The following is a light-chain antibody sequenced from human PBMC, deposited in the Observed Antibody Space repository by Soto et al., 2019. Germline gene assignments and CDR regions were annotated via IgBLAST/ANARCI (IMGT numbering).Light chain of an antibody. Sequence: ENVLTHSPAAVSLSTGEIATLSCGASQSVSSSYLAWYQQKPGLAPRLLIYDASSRATGIPDRFSGSGSGTDFTLTISSLQADDFATYCCQQYENYPITFCGGTRVDIK. CDR2: DAS. V-gene: IGKV3D-20*01. J-gene: IGKJ4*01. CDR3: QQYENYPIT. CDR1: QSVSSSY.